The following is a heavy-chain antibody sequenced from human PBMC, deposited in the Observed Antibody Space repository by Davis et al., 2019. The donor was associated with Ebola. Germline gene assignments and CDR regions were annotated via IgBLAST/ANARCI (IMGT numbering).Heavy chain of an antibody. V-gene: IGHV3-7*03. CDR2: IKHDGSEK. CDR3: ARNRFMEWLLLDYQNYYMDV. D-gene: IGHD3-3*01. Sequence: PGGSLRLSCEASGFSFSGYTMTWVRQAPGKGLEWVANIKHDGSEKYYVDSVKGRFTISRDNAKNSLYLQMNSLRDEDTAVYYCARNRFMEWLLLDYQNYYMDVWGKGTTVTVSS. J-gene: IGHJ6*03. CDR1: GFSFSGYT.